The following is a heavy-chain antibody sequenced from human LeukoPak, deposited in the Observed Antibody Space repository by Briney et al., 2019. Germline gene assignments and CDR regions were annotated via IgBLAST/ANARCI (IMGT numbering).Heavy chain of an antibody. CDR2: IYYSGST. J-gene: IGHJ4*02. CDR3: ARELTGPPAVFDY. V-gene: IGHV4-59*01. D-gene: IGHD1-20*01. Sequence: SETLSLTCTVSGGSIRSYYWSWIRQPPGKGLEWIGYIYYSGSTNYNPSLKSRVTISVDTSKNHCSLKLSSMPAADTAVYYCARELTGPPAVFDYWGQGTLVTVSS. CDR1: GGSIRSYY.